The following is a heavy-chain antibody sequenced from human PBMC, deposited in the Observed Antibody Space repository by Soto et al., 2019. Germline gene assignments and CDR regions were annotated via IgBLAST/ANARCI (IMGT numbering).Heavy chain of an antibody. J-gene: IGHJ5*02. CDR1: GGSISSGDYY. V-gene: IGHV4-30-4*01. CDR3: ARSYDSSGYNWFGP. Sequence: SETLSLTCTFSGGSISSGDYYWSWIRQPPGKGLEWIGYIYYSGRTYSNPSLKSRVAISIDTSKNQLSLKLSSLTAADTAVYYCARSYDSSGYNWFGPWGQGTLVTAPQ. CDR2: IYYSGRT. D-gene: IGHD3-22*01.